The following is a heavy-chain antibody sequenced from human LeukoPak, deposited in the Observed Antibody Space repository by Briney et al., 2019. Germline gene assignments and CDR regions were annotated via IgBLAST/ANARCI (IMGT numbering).Heavy chain of an antibody. J-gene: IGHJ4*02. Sequence: GGSLRLSCAASGFTFTSYAMYWVRQAPGKGLEWVSTLGGRGVLTYYADSVRGRFTVSRDNSKNTLYLQVNSLRAEDTAVYYCARRDGSGYYALDYWGQGFLVTVSS. D-gene: IGHD3-22*01. CDR2: LGGRGVLT. V-gene: IGHV3-23*01. CDR3: ARRDGSGYYALDY. CDR1: GFTFTSYA.